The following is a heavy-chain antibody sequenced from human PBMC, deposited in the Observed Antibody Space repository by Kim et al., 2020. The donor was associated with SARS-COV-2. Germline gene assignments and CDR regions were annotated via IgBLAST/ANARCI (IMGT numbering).Heavy chain of an antibody. CDR3: ARAGVGATMVDY. CDR1: GGSISGYY. D-gene: IGHD1-26*01. V-gene: IGHV4-59*13. Sequence: SETLSLTCTVSGGSISGYYWSWIRQPPGKGLEWIGHIYYSGSTTYSPSLKSRVTISVDTAKNQFSLKLNSVTAADTAVYYCARAGVGATMVDYWGQGTLVTVSS. CDR2: IYYSGST. J-gene: IGHJ4*02.